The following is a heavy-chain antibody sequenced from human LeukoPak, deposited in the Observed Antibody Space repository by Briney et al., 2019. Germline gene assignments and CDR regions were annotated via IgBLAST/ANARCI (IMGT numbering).Heavy chain of an antibody. CDR3: AKNPKRRGWCQVS. CDR2: ISASGGS. Sequence: GGSLRLSCVASGFTLSTYSMAGVCQTPEKGLEWVAAISASGGSYYADSVKGRFTISRDNSKNTLYLQLNNLGADDTAVYYCAKNPKRRGWCQVSWGQGALVIVSS. V-gene: IGHV3-23*01. D-gene: IGHD6-19*01. J-gene: IGHJ5*02. CDR1: GFTLSTYS.